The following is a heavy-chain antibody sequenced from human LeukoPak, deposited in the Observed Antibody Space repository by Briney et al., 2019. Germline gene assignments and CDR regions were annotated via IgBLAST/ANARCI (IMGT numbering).Heavy chain of an antibody. D-gene: IGHD3-16*02. J-gene: IGHJ6*02. Sequence: QPGRSLRLSCAASGFTFSSYGMHWVRQAPGKGLEWVAVISYDGSNKYYADSVKGRSTISRDNSKNTLYLQMNSLRAEDTAVYYCAKDAGDPVVMGPYYYYYGMDVWGQGTTVTVSS. CDR2: ISYDGSNK. CDR1: GFTFSSYG. CDR3: AKDAGDPVVMGPYYYYYGMDV. V-gene: IGHV3-30*18.